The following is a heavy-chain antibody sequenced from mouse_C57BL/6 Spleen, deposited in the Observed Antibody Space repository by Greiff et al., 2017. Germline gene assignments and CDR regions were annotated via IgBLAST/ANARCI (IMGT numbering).Heavy chain of an antibody. J-gene: IGHJ3*01. CDR1: GYTFTSYW. CDR2: IDPNSGGT. Sequence: QVQLQQPGAELVKPGASVKLSCKASGYTFTSYWMHWVKQRPGRGLEWIGRIDPNSGGTKYNEKFKSKATLTVDKPSSTAYMQLSSLTSEDSAVYYCAREGNYYGSLAWFAYWGQGTLVTVSA. CDR3: AREGNYYGSLAWFAY. D-gene: IGHD1-1*01. V-gene: IGHV1-72*01.